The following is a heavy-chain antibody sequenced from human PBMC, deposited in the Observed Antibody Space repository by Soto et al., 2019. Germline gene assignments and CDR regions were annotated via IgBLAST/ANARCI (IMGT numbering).Heavy chain of an antibody. D-gene: IGHD2-2*01. V-gene: IGHV3-23*01. Sequence: GGSLRLSCAASGFTFSSYAMSWVRQAPGKGLEWVSAISGSGGSTYYADSVKGRFTISRDNSKNTLYLQMNSLRAEDTAVYYCAKDLVRAALVPAAMVPGYWGQGTLVNGSS. CDR3: AKDLVRAALVPAAMVPGY. CDR2: ISGSGGST. CDR1: GFTFSSYA. J-gene: IGHJ4*02.